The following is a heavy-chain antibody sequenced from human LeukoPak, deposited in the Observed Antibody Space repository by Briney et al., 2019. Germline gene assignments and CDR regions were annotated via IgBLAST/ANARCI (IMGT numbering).Heavy chain of an antibody. J-gene: IGHJ4*02. D-gene: IGHD4-17*01. V-gene: IGHV1-46*01. CDR3: ARAYSTVTTTDY. CDR1: GYTLTSYY. CDR2: INPSGGST. Sequence: ASVKVSCKASGYTLTSYYMHWVRQAPGQGLEWMGIINPSGGSTSYAQKFQGRVTMTRDTSTSTVYMELSSLRSEDTAVYYCARAYSTVTTTDYWGQGTLVTVSS.